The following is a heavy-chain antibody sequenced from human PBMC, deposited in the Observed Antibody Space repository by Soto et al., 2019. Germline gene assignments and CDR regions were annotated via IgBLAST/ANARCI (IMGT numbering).Heavy chain of an antibody. Sequence: VGSLRLSCAASGFTFSSYGMHWVRQAPDKGLEWVAVISYDGSNKYYADSVKGRFTISRDNSKNTLYLQMNSLRAEDTAVFNWPSAYDIVPGQSWARGTVLPVSS. CDR1: GFTFSSYG. CDR2: ISYDGSNK. D-gene: IGHD3-9*01. J-gene: IGHJ4*02. V-gene: IGHV3-33*08. CDR3: PSAYDIVPGQS.